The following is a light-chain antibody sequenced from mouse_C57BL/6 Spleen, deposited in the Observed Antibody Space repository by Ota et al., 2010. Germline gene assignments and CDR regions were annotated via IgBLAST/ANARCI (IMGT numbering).Light chain of an antibody. Sequence: DIVMTQSHKFMSTSVGDRVSITCKASQDXGTAVAWYQQKPGQSPKLLIYWASTRQNGVPDRFTGSGSGTDFTLTITNVQSEDLADYFCQQYSSYPTFGGGTKLEIK. CDR2: WAS. V-gene: IGKV6-23*01. CDR3: QQYSSYPT. CDR1: QDXGTA. J-gene: IGKJ2*01.